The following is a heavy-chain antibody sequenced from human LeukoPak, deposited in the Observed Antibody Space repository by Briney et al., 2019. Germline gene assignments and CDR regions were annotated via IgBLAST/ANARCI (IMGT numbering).Heavy chain of an antibody. D-gene: IGHD6-13*01. V-gene: IGHV4-31*11. CDR1: GGSFSGYY. Sequence: PSETLSLTCAVYGGSFSGYYWSWIRQHPGKGLEWIGYIYYSGSTYYNPSLKSRVTISVDTSKNQFSLKLSSVTAADTAVYYCARTEAAAGPDYWGQGTLVTVSS. J-gene: IGHJ4*02. CDR3: ARTEAAAGPDY. CDR2: IYYSGST.